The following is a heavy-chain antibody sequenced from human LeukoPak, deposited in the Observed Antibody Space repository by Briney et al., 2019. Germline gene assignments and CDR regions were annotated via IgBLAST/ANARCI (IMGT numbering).Heavy chain of an antibody. J-gene: IGHJ5*02. Sequence: GWSLRLSCAASGFTFSTYAMNWVRQAPGKGLEWVSGISGNGDNTYYTDSVKGRFTISRDNSKNTLYLQMNSLRAEDTAVYYCARGYTYGSAWGQGTLVTVSS. V-gene: IGHV3-23*01. CDR1: GFTFSTYA. CDR2: ISGNGDNT. D-gene: IGHD5-18*01. CDR3: ARGYTYGSA.